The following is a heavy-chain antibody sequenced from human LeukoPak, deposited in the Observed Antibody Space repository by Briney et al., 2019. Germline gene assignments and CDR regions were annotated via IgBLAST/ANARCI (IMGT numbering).Heavy chain of an antibody. CDR2: IWSDASNT. D-gene: IGHD4-11*01. CDR3: AKDAERGFDYSNSLNY. Sequence: PGGSLRLSCETSGFTFSHYGMHWVRQAPGAGLEWVVVIWSDASNTYYADSVKGRFTISRDNSRNTLYLQMSSLRAEDTAVYYCAKDAERGFDYSNSLNYWGQGTLVTVSS. J-gene: IGHJ4*02. CDR1: GFTFSHYG. V-gene: IGHV3-33*06.